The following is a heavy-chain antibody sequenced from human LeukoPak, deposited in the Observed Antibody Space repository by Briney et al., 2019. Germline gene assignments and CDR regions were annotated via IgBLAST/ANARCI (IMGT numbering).Heavy chain of an antibody. CDR2: FNGYNGFT. Sequence: GASVKVSCKASGYSFTSYGVGWVRQAPGQGLEWMGWFNGYNGFTNYAQKFQGRGTMTTDTSTDTAYMELRSLRSDDTAVYYCARVPLGQWLMNYFDYWGQGTLVTVSS. D-gene: IGHD6-19*01. CDR3: ARVPLGQWLMNYFDY. J-gene: IGHJ4*02. CDR1: GYSFTSYG. V-gene: IGHV1-18*01.